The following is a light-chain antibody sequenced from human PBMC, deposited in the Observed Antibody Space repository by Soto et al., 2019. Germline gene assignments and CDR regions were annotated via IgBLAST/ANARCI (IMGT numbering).Light chain of an antibody. CDR2: GAS. V-gene: IGKV3-15*01. CDR1: QSVSGN. J-gene: IGKJ1*01. CDR3: QQYNNWPPA. Sequence: EIVMTQSPATLSVSPGERATLSCRASQSVSGNLAWYQQKPGQAPRPLIYGASTRATAIPARFSGSGSGTEFTLTISSLQSEDFVVYYCQQYNNWPPAFGQGTKVEIK.